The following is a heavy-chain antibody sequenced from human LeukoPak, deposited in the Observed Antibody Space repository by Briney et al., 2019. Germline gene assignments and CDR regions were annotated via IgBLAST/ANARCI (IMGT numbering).Heavy chain of an antibody. J-gene: IGHJ4*02. D-gene: IGHD6-19*01. CDR2: IKSDGSYI. CDR3: ATGDSGWYNY. Sequence: GGSLRLSCAASGFTFSNSWMHWVRQGPGKGPVWVSRIKSDGSYITYADSVKGRFIISRGNAENTLYLQMNSLRVDDTAVYYCATGDSGWYNYWGQGTLVTVSA. V-gene: IGHV3-74*03. CDR1: GFTFSNSW.